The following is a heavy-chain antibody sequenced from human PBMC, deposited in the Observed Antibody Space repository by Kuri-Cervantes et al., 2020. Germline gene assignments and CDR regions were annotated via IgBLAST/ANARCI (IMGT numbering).Heavy chain of an antibody. V-gene: IGHV3-33*01. Sequence: LSLTCAASGFTFSSYGMHWVRQAPGKGLEWVAVIWYDGSNKYYADSVKGRFTISRDNSKNTLYLQMNSLRAEDTAVYYCARVEGADYFDYWGQGTLVTVSS. CDR2: IWYDGSNK. CDR3: ARVEGADYFDY. CDR1: GFTFSSYG. J-gene: IGHJ4*02.